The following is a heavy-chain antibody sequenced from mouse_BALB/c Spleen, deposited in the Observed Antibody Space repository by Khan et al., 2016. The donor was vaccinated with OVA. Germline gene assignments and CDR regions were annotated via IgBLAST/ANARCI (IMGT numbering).Heavy chain of an antibody. V-gene: IGHV1S81*02. Sequence: QVQLQQPGAELVNPGASVNLSCKASGYTLTSYWMHWVKQRPGQGIEWIGEINPSNGRTNYNEKFKSKATLTVDKSSSTAYMQLSSPTSEDSAVYYCARLLINFDYWGQGTTLTVSS. CDR1: GYTLTSYW. CDR2: INPSNGRT. CDR3: ARLLINFDY. D-gene: IGHD2-1*01. J-gene: IGHJ2*01.